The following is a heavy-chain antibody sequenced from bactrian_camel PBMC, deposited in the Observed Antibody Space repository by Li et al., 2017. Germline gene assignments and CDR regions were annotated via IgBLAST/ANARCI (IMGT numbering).Heavy chain of an antibody. CDR3: AAARYCKKVTDLDRYREV. D-gene: IGHD1*01. J-gene: IGHJ2*01. V-gene: IGHV3S53*01. Sequence: VQLVESGGGSVQAGGSLRLSCSFSRSLYYMAWFRQASGKEREGVASITSGGTTRYSDSVKGRFTISQDNAKTTVYLQMNSLKPEDTAMYYCAAARYCKKVTDLDRYREVSGPGTQVTVS. CDR1: SRSLYY. CDR2: ITSGGTT.